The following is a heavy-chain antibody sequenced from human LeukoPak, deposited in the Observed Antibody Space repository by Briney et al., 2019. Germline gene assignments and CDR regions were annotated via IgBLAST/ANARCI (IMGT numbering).Heavy chain of an antibody. D-gene: IGHD3-10*01. CDR1: GGSISSGDYY. V-gene: IGHV4-30-4*08. CDR2: IDYSGRT. CDR3: ARYYIMWHHMDV. Sequence: SQTLSLTCTVSGGSISSGDYYWRWIRQPPGTGLQWVGYIDYSGRTYYNPSLRSRVTIFVDTSRNQFSLKLTSVTAADTAVYYCARYYIMWHHMDVWGKGTTVTVSS. J-gene: IGHJ6*03.